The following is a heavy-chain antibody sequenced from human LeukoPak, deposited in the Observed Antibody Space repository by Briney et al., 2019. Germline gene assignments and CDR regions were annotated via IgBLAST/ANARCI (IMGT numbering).Heavy chain of an antibody. D-gene: IGHD1-26*01. CDR1: GFSFSSYW. V-gene: IGHV3-7*01. J-gene: IGHJ4*02. CDR2: IKQDGGGE. Sequence: PGGSLRLSCVASGFSFSSYWMTWVRQAPGKGLEWVANIKQDGGGEYYVGSVKGRFTISRDNAKNSLFLQMNSLRVEDTAVYYCARLGGSYYTYWGQGTLVTVSS. CDR3: ARLGGSYYTY.